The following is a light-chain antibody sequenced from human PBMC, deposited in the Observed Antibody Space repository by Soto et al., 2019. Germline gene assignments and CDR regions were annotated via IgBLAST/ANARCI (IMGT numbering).Light chain of an antibody. CDR3: QQYNSYPWT. CDR1: QTISSW. CDR2: DAT. Sequence: DIQMTQSPSTLSASVGDRVTITCRASQTISSWLAWHQQKAGKAPKLLMFDATTLESGVPSRFSGSGSGTEFTLTISSLQPDDFATYYCQQYNSYPWTFGQGTKVEIK. J-gene: IGKJ1*01. V-gene: IGKV1-5*01.